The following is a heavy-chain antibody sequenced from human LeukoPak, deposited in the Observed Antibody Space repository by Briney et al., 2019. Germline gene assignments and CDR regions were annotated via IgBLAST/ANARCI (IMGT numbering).Heavy chain of an antibody. Sequence: GGSLRLPCAASGLTFSSYDMNWARQAPGKGLEWVSYISSSSGTIYYADSVKGRFTISRDNAKNSLYLQMNSLRAEDTAVYYCASRGYCTSTSCYSPNYYYYYMDVWGKGTTVTVSS. CDR1: GLTFSSYD. V-gene: IGHV3-48*04. CDR3: ASRGYCTSTSCYSPNYYYYYMDV. J-gene: IGHJ6*03. D-gene: IGHD2-2*02. CDR2: ISSSSGTI.